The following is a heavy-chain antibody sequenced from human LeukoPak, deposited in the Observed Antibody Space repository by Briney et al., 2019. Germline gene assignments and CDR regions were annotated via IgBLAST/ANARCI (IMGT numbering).Heavy chain of an antibody. CDR2: IYSGGST. D-gene: IGHD3-22*01. V-gene: IGHV3-53*01. Sequence: GESLRLSCAASGFTVSSNYMSWVRQAPGEGLEWVSVIYSGGSTYYADSVKGRFTISRDNSKNTLYLQMNSLRAEDTAVYYCAREPDYYDSSGADYWGQGTLVTVSS. J-gene: IGHJ4*02. CDR3: AREPDYYDSSGADY. CDR1: GFTVSSNY.